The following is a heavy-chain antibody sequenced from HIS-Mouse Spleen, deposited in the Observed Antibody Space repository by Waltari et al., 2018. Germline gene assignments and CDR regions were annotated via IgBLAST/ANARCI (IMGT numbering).Heavy chain of an antibody. CDR2: ISGSGGST. V-gene: IGHV3-23*01. CDR3: AKDDTAMVTASFDY. J-gene: IGHJ4*02. D-gene: IGHD5-18*01. Sequence: EVQLLESGGGLVQPGGSLRLSCAASGFTLSSYVMGWVRQAPGKGLGWVSAISGSGGSTYYADSVKGRFTISRDNSKNTLYLQMNSLRAEDTAVYYCAKDDTAMVTASFDYWGQGTLVTVSS. CDR1: GFTLSSYV.